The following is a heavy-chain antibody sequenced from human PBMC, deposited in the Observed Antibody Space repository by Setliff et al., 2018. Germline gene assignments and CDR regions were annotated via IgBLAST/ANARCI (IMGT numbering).Heavy chain of an antibody. Sequence: PGGSLRLSCGASGFTYKNDWVSWVRQAPGKGLEWLASINPDGSEKYYVDSVKGRFTISRDNARNSLSLQMNSLRTEDTAVYHCFGAGTCSYWGQGTQVTVSS. J-gene: IGHJ4*02. CDR3: FGAGTCSY. CDR1: GFTYKNDW. CDR2: INPDGSEK. D-gene: IGHD3-10*01. V-gene: IGHV3-7*01.